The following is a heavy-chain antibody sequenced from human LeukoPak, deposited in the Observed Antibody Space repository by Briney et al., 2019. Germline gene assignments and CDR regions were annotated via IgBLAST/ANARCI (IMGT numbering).Heavy chain of an antibody. CDR2: IYTSGNI. V-gene: IGHV4-61*02. CDR3: ARSGCSSTSCYQADY. J-gene: IGHJ4*02. CDR1: GASISSGSSY. Sequence: SETLSLTCTVSGASISSGSSYWNWIRQPAGKGLEWIGRIYTSGNINYNPSLKSRVTISVDTSKNQFSLKLSSVTAADTAVYYCARSGCSSTSCYQADYWGQGTLVTVSS. D-gene: IGHD2-2*01.